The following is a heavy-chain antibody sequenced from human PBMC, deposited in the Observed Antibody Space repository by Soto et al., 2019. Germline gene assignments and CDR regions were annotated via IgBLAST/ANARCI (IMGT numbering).Heavy chain of an antibody. V-gene: IGHV5-51*01. CDR3: TRLTTPPSNDLPYHYAALDV. J-gene: IGHJ6*02. CDR2: IYPGDSDT. D-gene: IGHD2-15*01. Sequence: AQKLSCAGCGWIYTGYWFGCVRQMPGKGLEWMGIIYPGDSDTRYSPSFQGQVTISADRSISTAYLQWNSLKASDTAMYYCTRLTTPPSNDLPYHYAALDVWGPGTSVPVSS. CDR1: GWIYTGYW.